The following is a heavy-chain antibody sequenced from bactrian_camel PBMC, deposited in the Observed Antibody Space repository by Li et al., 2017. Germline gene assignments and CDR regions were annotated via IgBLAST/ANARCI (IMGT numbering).Heavy chain of an antibody. V-gene: IGHV3S40*01. CDR2: INEGGGST. CDR1: GFTFSTHA. J-gene: IGHJ6*01. Sequence: VQLVESGGGLVLPGESPRLSCAASGFTFSTHAMSWVRQAPGKGLEWVSIINEGGGSTAYGDSVKGRFTISRDNAKNTVYLQMNSLKPEDTAVYYCVRDGDSGWSFAYWGQGTQVTVS. D-gene: IGHD1*01. CDR3: VRDGDSGWSFAY.